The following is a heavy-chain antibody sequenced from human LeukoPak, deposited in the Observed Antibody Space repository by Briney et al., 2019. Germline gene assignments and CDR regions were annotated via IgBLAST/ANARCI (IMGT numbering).Heavy chain of an antibody. CDR1: GFTFNSYS. J-gene: IGHJ4*02. V-gene: IGHV3-48*02. Sequence: GGSLRLSCAASGFTFNSYSMNWVRQAPGKGLEWISYISSSSNVYYADSVKGRFTISRDNTKNSLYLQMSSLRDDDTAVYYCARGRSTDYWGQGTLVTVSS. CDR2: ISSSSNV. CDR3: ARGRSTDY.